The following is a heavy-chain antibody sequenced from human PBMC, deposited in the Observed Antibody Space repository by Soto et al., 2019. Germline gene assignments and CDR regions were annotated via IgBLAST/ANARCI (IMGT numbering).Heavy chain of an antibody. CDR1: GYTFTSYG. CDR3: ARDTSRGEYDY. CDR2: INVYNGNT. V-gene: IGHV1-18*01. J-gene: IGHJ4*02. D-gene: IGHD3-10*01. Sequence: QVQLVQYGAEVKKPGASVKVSCKASGYTFTSYGISWVRQAPGQGLEWMGWINVYNGNTNYAQKLQGRVTMTTDTSTSTAYLDLWSLRSDDTAVYFCARDTSRGEYDYWGQGTLVTVSS.